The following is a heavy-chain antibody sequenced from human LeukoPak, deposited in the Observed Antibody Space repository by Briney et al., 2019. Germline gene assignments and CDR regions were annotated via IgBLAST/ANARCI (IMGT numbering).Heavy chain of an antibody. CDR3: ARAPVEMATIDYYYYGMDV. J-gene: IGHJ6*02. Sequence: EASVKVSCKASGYTFTGYYMHWVRQAPGQRLEWMGWINPNSGGTNYAQKFQGWVTMTRDTSISTAYMELSRLRSDDTAVYYCARAPVEMATIDYYYYGMDVWGQGTTVTVSS. D-gene: IGHD5-24*01. V-gene: IGHV1-2*04. CDR2: INPNSGGT. CDR1: GYTFTGYY.